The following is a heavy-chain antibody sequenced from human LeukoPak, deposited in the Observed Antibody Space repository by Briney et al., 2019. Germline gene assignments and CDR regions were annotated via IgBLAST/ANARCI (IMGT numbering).Heavy chain of an antibody. CDR2: ISAYNGNT. CDR3: ARALSSHIVVVTVFDY. J-gene: IGHJ4*02. D-gene: IGHD2-21*02. V-gene: IGHV1-18*01. CDR1: GYTFTSYA. Sequence: ASVKVSCKASGYTFTSYAMHWVRQAPGQRLEWMGWISAYNGNTNYAQKLQGRVTMTTDTSTSTAYMELRSLRSDDTAVYYCARALSSHIVVVTVFDYWGQGTLVTVSS.